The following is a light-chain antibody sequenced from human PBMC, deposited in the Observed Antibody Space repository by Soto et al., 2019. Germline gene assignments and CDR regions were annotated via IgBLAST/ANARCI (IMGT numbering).Light chain of an antibody. CDR2: EGT. Sequence: QSALTQPASVSGSPGQSVTISCTGTSSDVGTYLLVSWYQHHPGKAPKLMIYEGTKRPSGVSNRFSGSKSANTASLTISGLQAEDEADYYCCSFGSSTXLIFGGGTXLTXL. V-gene: IGLV2-23*01. J-gene: IGLJ2*01. CDR1: SSDVGTYLL. CDR3: CSFGSSTXLI.